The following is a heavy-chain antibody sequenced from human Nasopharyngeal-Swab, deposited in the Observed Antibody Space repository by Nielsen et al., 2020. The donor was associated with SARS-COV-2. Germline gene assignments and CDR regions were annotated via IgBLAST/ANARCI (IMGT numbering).Heavy chain of an antibody. CDR1: GYSFSTSW. CDR2: INPSDSDS. V-gene: IGHV5-51*01. Sequence: GESLKLSCQGSGYSFSTSWIGWVRQMPGKGPEWIGIINPSDSDSRYSPSFEGHVTISADRSTSTTYLQWSSLKASDSAIYYCVRRDSRSSGVDLWGQGTRVTVSS. D-gene: IGHD6-6*01. J-gene: IGHJ5*02. CDR3: VRRDSRSSGVDL.